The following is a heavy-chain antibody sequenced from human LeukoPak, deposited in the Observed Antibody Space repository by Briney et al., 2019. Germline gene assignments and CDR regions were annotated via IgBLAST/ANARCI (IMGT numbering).Heavy chain of an antibody. CDR2: ISGSGGST. J-gene: IGHJ4*02. CDR1: GFTFSSDA. CDR3: AKVPRDGYNFDY. V-gene: IGHV3-23*01. Sequence: GGSLRLSCAASGFTFSSDAMSWVRQAPGKGLEWVSAISGSGGSTYYADSVKGRFTISRDNSKNTLYLQMNSLRAEDTAVYYCAKVPRDGYNFDYWGQGTLVTVSS. D-gene: IGHD5-24*01.